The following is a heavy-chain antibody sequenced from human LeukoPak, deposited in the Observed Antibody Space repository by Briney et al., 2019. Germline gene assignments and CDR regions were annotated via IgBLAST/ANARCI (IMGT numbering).Heavy chain of an antibody. D-gene: IGHD1-26*01. J-gene: IGHJ4*02. Sequence: HXVRXAPGQGLEWMGVINPSGGSISYAQKFQGRVTMTRDTSTSTVYMELSSLRSEDTAVYYCARRVGVNHFDYWGQGTLVTVSS. CDR2: INPSGGSI. V-gene: IGHV1-46*01. CDR3: ARRVGVNHFDY.